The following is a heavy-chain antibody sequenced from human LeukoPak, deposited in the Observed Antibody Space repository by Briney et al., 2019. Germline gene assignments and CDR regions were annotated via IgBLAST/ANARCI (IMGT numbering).Heavy chain of an antibody. CDR3: ARGPYGSGSYLDY. D-gene: IGHD3-10*01. CDR1: GGSISSYY. J-gene: IGHJ4*02. Sequence: SETLSLTCTVSGGSISSYYWSWIRQPPGKGLEWIGYIYYSGSTNYNPSLESRVAISVDTSKNQFSLNLTSMTAADTAVYYCARGPYGSGSYLDYWGQGTLVTVSS. V-gene: IGHV4-59*01. CDR2: IYYSGST.